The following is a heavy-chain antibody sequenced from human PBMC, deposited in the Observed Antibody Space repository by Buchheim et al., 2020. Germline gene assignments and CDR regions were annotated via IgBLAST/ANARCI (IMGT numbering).Heavy chain of an antibody. CDR1: EVMFNNYA. J-gene: IGHJ3*01. Sequence: EGQLLESGGGLVQPGGSLTLSCLLSEVMFNNYAIHWVRQAPGKGLEWVSHISGSTGSTFYADSVRGRFTISRDTSKNTVFLQMDSLRADDTAVYYCAKDHLPDQRGSHLVAFDVWGQGT. CDR2: ISGSTGST. D-gene: IGHD1-26*01. CDR3: AKDHLPDQRGSHLVAFDV. V-gene: IGHV3-23*01.